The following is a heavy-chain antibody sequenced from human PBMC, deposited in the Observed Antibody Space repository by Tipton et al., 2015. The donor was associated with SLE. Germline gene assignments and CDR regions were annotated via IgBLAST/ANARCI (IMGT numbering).Heavy chain of an antibody. J-gene: IGHJ4*02. Sequence: TPSLTCAVYGGSFSGYYWSWIRQPPGKGLEWIGEIYHSGSTNYNPSLKSRVTISVDTSKNQFSLRLNSVTAADTAVYYCARALTYRGPGDYWGQGTLVTVSS. CDR2: IYHSGST. CDR1: GGSFSGYY. V-gene: IGHV4-34*01. D-gene: IGHD1-26*01. CDR3: ARALTYRGPGDY.